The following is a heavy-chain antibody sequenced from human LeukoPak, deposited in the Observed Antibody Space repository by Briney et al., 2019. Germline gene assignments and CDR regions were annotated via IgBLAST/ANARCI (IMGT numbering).Heavy chain of an antibody. CDR1: GFTVSSSY. J-gene: IGHJ4*02. V-gene: IGHV3-53*01. CDR2: IYSDGTT. D-gene: IGHD3-10*01. CDR3: ARGGSYYGSGLTKDH. Sequence: PGGSLRLSCAASGFTVSSSYMSWVRQAPGKGLEWVSVIYSDGTTYYADSVKGRFTISRDNSKNTLYLQMNSLRVEDTAVYYCARGGSYYGSGLTKDHWGQGTLVTVSS.